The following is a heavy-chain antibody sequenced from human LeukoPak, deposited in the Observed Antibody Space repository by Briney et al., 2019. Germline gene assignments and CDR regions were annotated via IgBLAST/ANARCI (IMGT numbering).Heavy chain of an antibody. V-gene: IGHV3-23*01. CDR2: ISGSGGST. CDR3: AKDPNWNGQFGY. D-gene: IGHD1-1*01. J-gene: IGHJ4*02. CDR1: GFTFSSYA. Sequence: GGSLRLSCAAPGFTFSSYAITWVRQAPGKGLEWVSAISGSGGSTYYADSVKGRFTISRDNSKNTLYLQMNSLRAEDTAVYYCAKDPNWNGQFGYWGQGTLVTVSS.